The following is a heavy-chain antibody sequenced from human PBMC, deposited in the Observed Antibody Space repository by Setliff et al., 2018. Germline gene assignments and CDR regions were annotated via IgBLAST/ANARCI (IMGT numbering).Heavy chain of an antibody. CDR1: GYTFTGGYY. V-gene: IGHV1-2*02. D-gene: IGHD4-17*01. CDR2: INPNSGGP. Sequence: ASVKVSCKASGYTFTGGYYIHWFRQAPGQGLEWMGWINPNSGGPKYAQNFQGRVTMTRDTSITTAYMELSRLRSDDTAVYYCARDRVTTLENYYYYYGMDVWGQGTTVTVSS. CDR3: ARDRVTTLENYYYYYGMDV. J-gene: IGHJ6*02.